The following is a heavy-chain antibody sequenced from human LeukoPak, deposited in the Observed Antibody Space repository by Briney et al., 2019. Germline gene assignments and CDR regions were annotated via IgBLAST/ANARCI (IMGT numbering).Heavy chain of an antibody. CDR2: INPNSGGT. Sequence: GASVKVSCKASGYTFTGYYMHWVRQAPGQGLEWMGWINPNSGGTNYAQKFQGRVTMTRDTSISTAYMELSRLRSEDTAVYYCARDQLTVNYAFDIWGQGTMVTVSS. CDR1: GYTFTGYY. CDR3: ARDQLTVNYAFDI. J-gene: IGHJ3*02. D-gene: IGHD3-9*01. V-gene: IGHV1-2*02.